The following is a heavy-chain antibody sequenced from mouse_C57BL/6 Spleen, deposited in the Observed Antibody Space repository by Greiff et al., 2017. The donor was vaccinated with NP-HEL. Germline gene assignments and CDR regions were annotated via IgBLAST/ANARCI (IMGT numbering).Heavy chain of an antibody. Sequence: DVKLVESGGGLVKPGGSLKLSCAASGFTFSSYTMSWVRQTPEKRLEWVATISGGGGNTYYPDSVKGRFTISRDNAKNTLYLQMSSLRSEDTALYYCARPLTTARYFDVWGTGTTVTVSS. V-gene: IGHV5-9*01. CDR1: GFTFSSYT. J-gene: IGHJ1*03. CDR2: ISGGGGNT. CDR3: ARPLTTARYFDV. D-gene: IGHD1-1*01.